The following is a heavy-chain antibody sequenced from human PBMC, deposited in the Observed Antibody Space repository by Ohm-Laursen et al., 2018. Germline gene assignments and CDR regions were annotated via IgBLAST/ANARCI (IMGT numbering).Heavy chain of an antibody. V-gene: IGHV4-59*01. J-gene: IGHJ4*02. CDR1: GGSISSYY. Sequence: TLSLTCIVSGGSISSYYWSWIRQPPGKGLEWIGYIYYSGSTNYNPSLKSRVTISVDTSKNQFSLKLSSVTAADTAVYYCARSPPAAGTSADYWGQGTLVTVSS. CDR2: IYYSGST. D-gene: IGHD6-13*01. CDR3: ARSPPAAGTSADY.